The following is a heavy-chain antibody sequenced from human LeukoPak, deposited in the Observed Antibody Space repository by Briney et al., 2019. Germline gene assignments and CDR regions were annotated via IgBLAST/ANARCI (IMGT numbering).Heavy chain of an antibody. CDR3: AKDLSTTVTTVFDY. V-gene: IGHV3-9*01. CDR2: ISWNSGSI. CDR1: GFTFDDYA. J-gene: IGHJ4*02. D-gene: IGHD4-17*01. Sequence: GGSLRLSCAASGFTFDDYAMHWVRQAPGKGLEWVSGISWNSGSIAYADSVKGRFTISRDNAKNSLYLQTNSLRAEDTALYYCAKDLSTTVTTVFDYWGQGTLVTVSS.